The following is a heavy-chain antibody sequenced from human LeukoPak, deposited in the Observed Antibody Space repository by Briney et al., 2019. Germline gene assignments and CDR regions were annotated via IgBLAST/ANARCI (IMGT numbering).Heavy chain of an antibody. CDR1: GFTFSSFD. CDR2: ISGSGGST. V-gene: IGHV3-23*01. J-gene: IGHJ4*02. CDR3: AKAHFGVGATHYFDY. Sequence: GGSLRLSCAASGFTFSSFDMSWVRQAPGKGLEWVSAISGSGGSTYYADSVKGRFTISRDNSRNTLYLQMNSLRTEDTAVYYCAKAHFGVGATHYFDYWGQGTLVTVSS. D-gene: IGHD1-26*01.